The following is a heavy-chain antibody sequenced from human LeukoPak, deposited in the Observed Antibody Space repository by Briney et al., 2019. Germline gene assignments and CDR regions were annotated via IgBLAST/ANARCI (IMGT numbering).Heavy chain of an antibody. Sequence: PSETLSLTCTVSGGSINSGSYYWSWVRQPAGKGLEWIGRIYTSGSTNYNPSLKSRVTISVDTSKNQFSLKLSSVTAADTAVYYCARAGCSSTSCYEVYYYYYMDVWGKGTTVTVSS. CDR1: GGSINSGSYY. J-gene: IGHJ6*03. V-gene: IGHV4-61*02. D-gene: IGHD2-2*01. CDR3: ARAGCSSTSCYEVYYYYYMDV. CDR2: IYTSGST.